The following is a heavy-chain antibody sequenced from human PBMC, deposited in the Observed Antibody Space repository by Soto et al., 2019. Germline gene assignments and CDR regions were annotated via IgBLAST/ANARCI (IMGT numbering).Heavy chain of an antibody. CDR2: INPSGGST. CDR1: GNTFTSYY. J-gene: IGHJ4*02. V-gene: IGHV1-46*03. CDR3: AIHIYLGELSLDFAY. D-gene: IGHD3-16*02. Sequence: ASVKVSCKASGNTFTSYYMHWGRQAPGQGLEWMGIINPSGGSTSYAQKFQGRVTMTRDTSTSTVYMELSSLRSEDTAVYYCAIHIYLGELSLDFAYWRQRTLVIVSS.